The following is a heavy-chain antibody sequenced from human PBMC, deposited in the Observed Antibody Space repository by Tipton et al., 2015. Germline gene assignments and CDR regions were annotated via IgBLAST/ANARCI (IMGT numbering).Heavy chain of an antibody. CDR2: IYPGDSHT. D-gene: IGHD6-13*01. J-gene: IGHJ4*02. Sequence: QLVQSGGEVKKPGESLKISRKGSGYSFSNYWIGWVRQMPGKGLKWMGIIYPGDSHTRYNPSFQGQVTISADKFINTAYLQWNGLKASATAIYYCARPQWGSSPEDFWGQGTLVTVSS. CDR1: GYSFSNYW. V-gene: IGHV5-51*01. CDR3: ARPQWGSSPEDF.